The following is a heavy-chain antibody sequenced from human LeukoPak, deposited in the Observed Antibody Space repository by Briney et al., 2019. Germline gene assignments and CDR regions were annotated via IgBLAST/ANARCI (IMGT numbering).Heavy chain of an antibody. Sequence: SVKVSCKVSGYTLTELSMHWVRQAPGQGLEWMGGIIPISGTANYAQKFQGRVTITADESTSTAYMELSSLRSEDTAVYYCARSVVDTAMVPPCFDYWGQGTLVTVSS. J-gene: IGHJ4*02. V-gene: IGHV1-69*13. CDR1: GYTLTELS. D-gene: IGHD5-18*01. CDR3: ARSVVDTAMVPPCFDY. CDR2: IIPISGTA.